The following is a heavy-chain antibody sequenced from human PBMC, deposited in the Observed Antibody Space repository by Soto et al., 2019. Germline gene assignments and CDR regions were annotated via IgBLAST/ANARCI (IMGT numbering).Heavy chain of an antibody. J-gene: IGHJ5*01. V-gene: IGHV6-1*01. CDR2: TYFRSKWYN. Sequence: PSQTLSLTCVISGDSVSSSRVTWNWIRQSPSRGLEWLGRTYFRSKWYNDYAESVRSRITIDPDTSKNQFSLHLNSVTPEDTAVYYCVRLVGNRWLDFWGQGTLVTVSS. D-gene: IGHD2-2*01. CDR1: GDSVSSSRVT. CDR3: VRLVGNRWLDF.